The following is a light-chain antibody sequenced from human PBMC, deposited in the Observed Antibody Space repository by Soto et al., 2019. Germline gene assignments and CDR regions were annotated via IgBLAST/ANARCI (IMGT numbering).Light chain of an antibody. V-gene: IGLV2-8*01. CDR2: DVA. J-gene: IGLJ3*02. CDR1: SADVGGYNF. CDR3: SSYGGNGVDENLVV. Sequence: QSALTQPPSASGSPGQSVTISCTGTSADVGGYNFVSWYQQHPGKVPKLILYDVANRPSGVPDRFSGSKSGDTASLTVSGLQPEEEADYDCSSYGGNGVDENLVVFGGGTKLTVL.